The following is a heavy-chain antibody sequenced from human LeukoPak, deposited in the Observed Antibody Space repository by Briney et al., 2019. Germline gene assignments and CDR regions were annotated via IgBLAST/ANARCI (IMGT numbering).Heavy chain of an antibody. CDR1: GGSFSGYY. Sequence: SETLSLTCAVYGGSFSGYYWSWIRQPPGKGLEWIGEINHSGSTNYNPSLKSRVTISVDTSKNQFSLKLSSVTAADTAVYYCATNHNWRFDYWGQGTLVTVSS. D-gene: IGHD1-1*01. CDR3: ATNHNWRFDY. V-gene: IGHV4-34*01. CDR2: INHSGST. J-gene: IGHJ4*02.